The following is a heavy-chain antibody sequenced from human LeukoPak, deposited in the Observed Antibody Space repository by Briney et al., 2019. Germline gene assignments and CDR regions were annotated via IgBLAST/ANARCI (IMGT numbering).Heavy chain of an antibody. D-gene: IGHD6-19*01. Sequence: ASVKVSCKASGYTFTSNNIKWVRQAPGQGLEWMGWMDPNSADTAYAQKFQGRVAMTRDTSISTAYMELSSLRSEDTAVYYCVRADTSGWFVDYWGQGTLVTVSS. CDR2: MDPNSADT. CDR3: VRADTSGWFVDY. CDR1: GYTFTSNN. J-gene: IGHJ4*02. V-gene: IGHV1-8*01.